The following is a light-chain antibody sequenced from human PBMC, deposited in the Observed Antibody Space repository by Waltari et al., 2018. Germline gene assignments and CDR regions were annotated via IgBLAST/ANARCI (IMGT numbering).Light chain of an antibody. Sequence: QSALTQPASVSGSPGKSITLSCTGPNRDVGRYNFVSWFQQHRGKAPKLIIYYGSKRPSGISNRFSGSKSGNTASLTISGLQAGDETDYYCCSYAGSSTWVFGGGTKLTVL. J-gene: IGLJ3*02. CDR3: CSYAGSSTWV. CDR1: NRDVGRYNF. CDR2: YGS. V-gene: IGLV2-23*01.